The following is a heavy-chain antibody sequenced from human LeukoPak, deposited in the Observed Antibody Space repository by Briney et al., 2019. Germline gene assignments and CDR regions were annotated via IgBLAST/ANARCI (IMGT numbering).Heavy chain of an antibody. D-gene: IGHD2-2*01. J-gene: IGHJ3*02. V-gene: IGHV4-39*01. CDR2: IYYSGSN. CDR3: ARLYCSSRTCYASDAFDI. Sequence: SETLSLICTFSIGSNSSSSYYWGWIRRPPGKGLGWIGTIYYSGSNPNSRAIRSGDTLSVDTSKNKFSLKLTSVTAADTVVYYCARLYCSSRTCYASDAFDIWGQGTMVTVSS. CDR1: IGSNSSSSYY.